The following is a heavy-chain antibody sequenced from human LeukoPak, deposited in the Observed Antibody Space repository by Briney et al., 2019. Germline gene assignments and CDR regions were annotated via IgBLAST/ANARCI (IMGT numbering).Heavy chain of an antibody. Sequence: SETLSLTCTVSGGSMSSYYWSWIRHPPGKGLEWIGYIYYSGSTNYNPSLKSRVTIPVDTSKNQFSLKLSSVTAADTAVYYCARDLWGSGSTYYYYGMDVWGQGTTVTVSS. D-gene: IGHD3-10*01. CDR1: GGSMSSYY. CDR3: ARDLWGSGSTYYYYGMDV. CDR2: IYYSGST. V-gene: IGHV4-59*01. J-gene: IGHJ6*02.